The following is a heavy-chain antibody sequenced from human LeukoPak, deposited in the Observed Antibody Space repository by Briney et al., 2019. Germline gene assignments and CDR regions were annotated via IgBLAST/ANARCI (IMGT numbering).Heavy chain of an antibody. D-gene: IGHD1-26*01. Sequence: GGSLRLSCAASGFTFSSQWMSWVRQAPGKGLEWVANVNQGGTEKYYVDSVKGRFTISRDNAENSLYLQMNSLRAEDTAVYYCARSGRGGAFDIWGQGTMVTVSS. CDR3: ARSGRGGAFDI. CDR2: VNQGGTEK. V-gene: IGHV3-7*01. J-gene: IGHJ3*02. CDR1: GFTFSSQW.